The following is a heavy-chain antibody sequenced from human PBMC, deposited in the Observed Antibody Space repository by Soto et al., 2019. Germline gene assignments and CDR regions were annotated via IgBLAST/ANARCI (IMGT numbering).Heavy chain of an antibody. V-gene: IGHV1-18*01. J-gene: IGHJ4*02. CDR3: ARGRYGEY. D-gene: IGHD3-10*01. CDR1: GYAFTTYG. CDR2: ISAHNGNT. Sequence: QVHLVQSGAEVKKPGASVKVSCKGSGYAFTTYGITWVRQAPGQGLEWMGWISAHNGNTNYAQKLQGRVTVTRDTSTSTAYMELRSPRSVDTAVYYCARGRYGEYWGQGALVTVSS.